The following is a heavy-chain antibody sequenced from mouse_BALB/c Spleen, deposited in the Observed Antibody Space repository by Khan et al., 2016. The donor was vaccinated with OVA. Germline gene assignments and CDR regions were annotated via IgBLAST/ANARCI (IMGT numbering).Heavy chain of an antibody. CDR2: ISYSGST. V-gene: IGHV3-2*02. D-gene: IGHD2-3*01. Sequence: EVQLVESGPGLVKPSQSLSLTCTVTGYSITSDYAWNWIRQFPGNKLEWMGYISYSGSTSYNPSLKSRISITRDTSKKQFFMQLNSVTTEDTATYYCARDGSRYNYAMDYWGQGTAVTVSS. CDR3: ARDGSRYNYAMDY. CDR1: GYSITSDYA. J-gene: IGHJ4*01.